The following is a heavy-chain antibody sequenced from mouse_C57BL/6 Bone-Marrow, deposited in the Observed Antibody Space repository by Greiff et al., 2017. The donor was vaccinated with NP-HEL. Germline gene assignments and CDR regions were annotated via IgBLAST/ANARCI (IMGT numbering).Heavy chain of an antibody. D-gene: IGHD2-1*01. CDR2: FHPSDSVT. V-gene: IGHV1-74*01. Sequence: VQLQQSGAELVKPGASVKVSCKASGYTFTSSWMHWVKQRPGQGLGGIGRFHPSDSVTNYNQKFKGKATLTVDKASSTAYMQLSSLTSEDSAVYYCAVIYYGNYWFAYWGQGTLVTVSA. CDR1: GYTFTSSW. J-gene: IGHJ3*01. CDR3: AVIYYGNYWFAY.